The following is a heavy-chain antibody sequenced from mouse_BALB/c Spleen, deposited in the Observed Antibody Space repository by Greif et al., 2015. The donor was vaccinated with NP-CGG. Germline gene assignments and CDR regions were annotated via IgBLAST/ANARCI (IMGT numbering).Heavy chain of an antibody. D-gene: IGHD1-1*01. CDR1: GYAFSSYW. Sequence: QVQLQQSGAELVRPGSSVKISCKASGYAFSSYWMNWVKQRPGQGLEWIGQIYPGDGDTNYNGKFKGKATLTADKSSSTAYMQLSSLTSEDSAVYLCARDTTVSYAMDYWGQGTSVTVSS. J-gene: IGHJ4*01. V-gene: IGHV1-80*01. CDR2: IYPGDGDT. CDR3: ARDTTVSYAMDY.